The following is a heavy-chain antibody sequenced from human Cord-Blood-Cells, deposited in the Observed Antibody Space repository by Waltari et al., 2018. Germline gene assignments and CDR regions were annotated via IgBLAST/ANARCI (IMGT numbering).Heavy chain of an antibody. Sequence: QVQLQESGPGLVKPSETLSLTCTVSGGSFSSYYWSWIRQPPGKGLEWIGYIYYSGSTSYNPALKGRVTISVATSKNQFALTLGSVTAADTAVYYCARGPYSSGWYFDYWGQGTLVTVSS. D-gene: IGHD6-19*01. CDR3: ARGPYSSGWYFDY. CDR1: GGSFSSYY. J-gene: IGHJ4*02. CDR2: IYYSGST. V-gene: IGHV4-59*01.